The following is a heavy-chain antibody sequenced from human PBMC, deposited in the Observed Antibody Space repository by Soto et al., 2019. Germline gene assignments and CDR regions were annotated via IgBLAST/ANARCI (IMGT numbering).Heavy chain of an antibody. J-gene: IGHJ4*02. D-gene: IGHD6-19*01. CDR2: IIPIFGTA. CDR1: GGTFSSYA. Sequence: ASVKVSCKASGGTFSSYAISWVRQAPGQGLEWMGGIIPIFGTANYAQKFQGRVTITADESTSTAYMELSSLRSEDTAVYYCATAVAAPRSYFDYWGQGTLVTVSS. CDR3: ATAVAAPRSYFDY. V-gene: IGHV1-69*13.